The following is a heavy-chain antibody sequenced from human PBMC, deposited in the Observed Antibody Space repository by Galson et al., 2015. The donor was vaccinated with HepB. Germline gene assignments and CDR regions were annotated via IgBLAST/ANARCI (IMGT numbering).Heavy chain of an antibody. CDR1: GYTFTSYA. D-gene: IGHD3-10*01. J-gene: IGHJ4*02. CDR2: INAGNGNT. Sequence: SVKVSCKASGYTFTSYAMHWVRQAPGQRLEWMGWINAGNGNTKYSQKFQGRVTITRDTSASTAYMELSSLRSEDTAVYDCARGSGSGWRRPFDYWGQGTLVTGAS. CDR3: ARGSGSGWRRPFDY. V-gene: IGHV1-3*01.